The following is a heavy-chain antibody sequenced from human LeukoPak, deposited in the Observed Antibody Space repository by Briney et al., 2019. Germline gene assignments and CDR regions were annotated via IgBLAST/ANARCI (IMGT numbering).Heavy chain of an antibody. V-gene: IGHV4-34*01. Sequence: SETLSLTCAVYGGSFSGYYWSWIRQPPGRGLEWIGEINHSGSTNYNPSLKSRVTISVDTSKNQFSLKLSSVTAADTAVYYCARGQGTVTTHWGQGTLVTVSS. J-gene: IGHJ4*02. CDR1: GGSFSGYY. CDR3: ARGQGTVTTH. CDR2: INHSGST. D-gene: IGHD4-17*01.